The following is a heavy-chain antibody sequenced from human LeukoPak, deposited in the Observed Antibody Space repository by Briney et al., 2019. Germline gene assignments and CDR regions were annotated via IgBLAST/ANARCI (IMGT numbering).Heavy chain of an antibody. Sequence: ASVKVSCKASGYTFTGYYMHWVRQAPGQGLERMGWINPNSGGTNYAQKFQGRVTMTRDTSISTAYMELSRLRSDDTAVYYCARSRFRQQLVLAKPAEYFQHWGQGTLVTVSS. J-gene: IGHJ1*01. V-gene: IGHV1-2*02. CDR3: ARSRFRQQLVLAKPAEYFQH. CDR2: INPNSGGT. CDR1: GYTFTGYY. D-gene: IGHD6-13*01.